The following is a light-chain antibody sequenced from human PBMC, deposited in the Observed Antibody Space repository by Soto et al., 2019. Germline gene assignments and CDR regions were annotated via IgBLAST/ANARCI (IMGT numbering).Light chain of an antibody. CDR1: QSVSSSY. J-gene: IGKJ2*01. CDR2: GAS. Sequence: EIGLTQSPCTLSLSPGERATLSCRASQSVSSSYLAWYQQKPGQAPRLLLYGASSRATGIPDRFSGSGSGTAFTLTISRLEPEDFAVYYCQQYGSSPPYAFGQGTKLEIK. V-gene: IGKV3-20*01. CDR3: QQYGSSPPYA.